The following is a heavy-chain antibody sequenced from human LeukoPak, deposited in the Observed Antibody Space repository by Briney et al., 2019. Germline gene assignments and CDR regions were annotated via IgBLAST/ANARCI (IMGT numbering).Heavy chain of an antibody. CDR3: AKARFFDWSEF. J-gene: IGHJ4*02. D-gene: IGHD3-9*01. Sequence: GASVKVSCKASGYTFTSYYMHWVRQAPGQGLEWMGWINPDNGGTNYAQKFQDRVTLTLDTSISTAYMELTRLSPDDTALYYCAKARFFDWSEFWGQGTLVTVSS. V-gene: IGHV1-2*02. CDR2: INPDNGGT. CDR1: GYTFTSYY.